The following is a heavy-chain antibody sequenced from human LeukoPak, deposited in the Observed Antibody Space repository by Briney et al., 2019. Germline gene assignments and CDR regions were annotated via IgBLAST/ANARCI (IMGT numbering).Heavy chain of an antibody. CDR1: GGSISSGSYY. CDR3: AKLVGTTGWFDP. V-gene: IGHV4-61*02. D-gene: IGHD1-26*01. CDR2: IYTSGST. Sequence: PSQTLSLTCTVSGGSISSGSYYWSWIRQPAGKGLEWIGRIYTSGSTNYNPSLKSRVTISVDTSKNQFSLKLSSVTAADTAVYYCAKLVGTTGWFDPWGQGTLVTVSS. J-gene: IGHJ5*02.